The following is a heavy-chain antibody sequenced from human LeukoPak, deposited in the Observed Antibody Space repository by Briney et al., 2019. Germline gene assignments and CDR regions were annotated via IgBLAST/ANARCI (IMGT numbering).Heavy chain of an antibody. CDR3: ARDRGLLDP. V-gene: IGHV4-59*01. CDR1: GGSISSYY. D-gene: IGHD3-10*01. Sequence: PSETLSLTCTVSGGSISSYYWSWIRQPPGKGLEWIGYIYYSGSTNYNPSLKSRVTISVDTSKYQFSLKLSSVTAADTAVYYCARDRGLLDPWGQGTLVTVSS. CDR2: IYYSGST. J-gene: IGHJ5*02.